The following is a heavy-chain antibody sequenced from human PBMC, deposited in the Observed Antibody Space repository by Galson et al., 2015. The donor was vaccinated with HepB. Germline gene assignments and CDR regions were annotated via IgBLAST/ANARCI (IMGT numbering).Heavy chain of an antibody. J-gene: IGHJ5*02. CDR2: IIPIFGTA. D-gene: IGHD3-10*01. CDR3: ARDRMVRGEGWFDP. V-gene: IGHV1-69*06. CDR1: GGTFSSYA. Sequence: SVKVSCKASGGTFSSYAISWVRQAPGQGLEWMGGIIPIFGTANYAQKFQGRVTITADKSTSTAYMELSSLRSEDTAVYYCARDRMVRGEGWFDPWGQGTRVTVSS.